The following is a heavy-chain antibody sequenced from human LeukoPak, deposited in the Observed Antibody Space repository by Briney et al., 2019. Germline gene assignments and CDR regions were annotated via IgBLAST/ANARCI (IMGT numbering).Heavy chain of an antibody. V-gene: IGHV4-59*12. J-gene: IGHJ4*02. CDR1: GGSISSYY. Sequence: PSETLSLTCTVSGGSISSYYWSWIRQPPGKGLEWIGYIYYSGSTNYNPSLKSRVTISVDTSKNQLSLKLSSVTAADTAVYYCARAYGYRGYFDYWGQGTLVTVSS. CDR3: ARAYGYRGYFDY. CDR2: IYYSGST. D-gene: IGHD5-18*01.